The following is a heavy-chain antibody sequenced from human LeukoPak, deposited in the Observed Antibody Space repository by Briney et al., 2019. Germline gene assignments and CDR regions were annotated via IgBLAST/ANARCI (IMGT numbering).Heavy chain of an antibody. Sequence: GGSLRLSCAASGFTFSNYWMHWVRQAPRKGLGWVSRINSDGSSTKYADSVKGRFTISRDNAKTTLYLQMNSLRAEDTAVYYCVRDRAVSPFPPDAFDMWGQGTMVTVAS. D-gene: IGHD4-17*01. CDR1: GFTFSNYW. CDR3: VRDRAVSPFPPDAFDM. V-gene: IGHV3-74*01. J-gene: IGHJ3*02. CDR2: INSDGSST.